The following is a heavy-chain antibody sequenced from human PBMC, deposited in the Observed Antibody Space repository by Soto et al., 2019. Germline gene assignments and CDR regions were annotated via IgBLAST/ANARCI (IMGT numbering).Heavy chain of an antibody. V-gene: IGHV1-69*06. CDR1: GGSLSTNP. D-gene: IGHD2-15*01. CDR2: TGSGTGPG. Sequence: SVKVSCKASGGSLSTNPISWVRQAPGQGLEWMGGTGSGTGPGNHAQKFQGRLTVTADKSTSTVYMELTNLSSEDTAVYYCARRHSGGFFRCFDSWGQVTPVTFSS. J-gene: IGHJ4*02. CDR3: ARRHSGGFFRCFDS.